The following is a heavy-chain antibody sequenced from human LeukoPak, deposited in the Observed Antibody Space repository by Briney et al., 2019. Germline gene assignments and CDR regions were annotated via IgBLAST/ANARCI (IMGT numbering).Heavy chain of an antibody. CDR3: ATLYCSSTSCRETNWFDP. Sequence: PSETLSLTCTVSGGSISSSGYCWGWIRQPPGKGLEWIGSIDYSGNTNYNPSLKSRVTIAVDMSKNQFSLKLSSVTAADTAMYYCATLYCSSTSCRETNWFDPWGQGTLVTVSS. D-gene: IGHD2-2*01. CDR2: IDYSGNT. J-gene: IGHJ5*02. CDR1: GGSISSSGYC. V-gene: IGHV4-39*01.